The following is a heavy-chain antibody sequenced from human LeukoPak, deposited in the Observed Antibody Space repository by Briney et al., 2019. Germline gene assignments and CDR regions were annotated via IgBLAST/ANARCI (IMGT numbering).Heavy chain of an antibody. J-gene: IGHJ4*02. V-gene: IGHV4-34*01. CDR3: AGGVTLFDY. CDR2: INHSGST. Sequence: SETLSLTCAVYGGSFSGYYWSWIRQPPGKGLEWIGEINHSGSTNYNPSLKSRVTISVDTSKNQFSLKLSSVTAADTAVYYCAGGVTLFDYWDQGTLVTVPS. CDR1: GGSFSGYY. D-gene: IGHD1-14*01.